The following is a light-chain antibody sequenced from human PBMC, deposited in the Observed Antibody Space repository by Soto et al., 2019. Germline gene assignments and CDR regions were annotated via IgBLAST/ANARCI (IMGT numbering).Light chain of an antibody. CDR3: PWT. J-gene: IGKJ1*01. Sequence: DIVMTQSPLSLPVTPGEPASISCRSNQSLLHSNGYNFLDWYLQKPGQSPQLLIYWGSNRASGVPDRFSGSGSGTDFTLKISRVEAEDVGVLQSPWTFGQGTKVDI. CDR2: WGS. V-gene: IGKV2-28*01. CDR1: QSLLHSNGYNF.